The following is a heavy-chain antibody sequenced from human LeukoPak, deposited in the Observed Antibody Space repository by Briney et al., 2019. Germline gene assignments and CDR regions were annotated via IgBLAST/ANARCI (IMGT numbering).Heavy chain of an antibody. Sequence: RGASVKVSCKASGYTFTSYGISWVRQAPGPGLEWMGWISSYNGNTNYAQKLQGRVTMTTDTSTSTAYMELRSLRSDDTAVYYCAREREIVVVVAATHYYYGMDVWGQGTTVTVSS. CDR2: ISSYNGNT. CDR1: GYTFTSYG. V-gene: IGHV1-18*01. J-gene: IGHJ6*02. CDR3: AREREIVVVVAATHYYYGMDV. D-gene: IGHD2-15*01.